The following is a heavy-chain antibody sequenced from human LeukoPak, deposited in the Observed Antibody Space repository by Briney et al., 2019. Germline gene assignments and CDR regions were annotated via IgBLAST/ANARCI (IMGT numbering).Heavy chain of an antibody. CDR1: GYTFTGYY. CDR2: INPNSGGT. Sequence: ASVKVSYKASGYTFTGYYMHWVRQAPGQGLEWMGWINPNSGGTNYAQKFQGRVTMTRDTSISTAYMELSRLRSDDTAVYYCARGALFGVVIIYYFDYWGQGTLVTVSS. V-gene: IGHV1-2*02. CDR3: ARGALFGVVIIYYFDY. J-gene: IGHJ4*02. D-gene: IGHD3-3*01.